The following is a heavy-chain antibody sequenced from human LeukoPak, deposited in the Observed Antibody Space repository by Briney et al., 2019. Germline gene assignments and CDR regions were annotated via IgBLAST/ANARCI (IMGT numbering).Heavy chain of an antibody. CDR3: ARVTPQAAEYFQH. CDR2: INPNSGGT. J-gene: IGHJ1*01. CDR1: GYTFTGYY. V-gene: IGHV1-2*02. D-gene: IGHD2-15*01. Sequence: ASVKASCKASGYTFTGYYMHWVRQAPGQGLEWMGWINPNSGGTNYAQKFQGRVTMTRDTSISTAYMELSRLRSDDTALYYCARVTPQAAEYFQHWGQGTLVTVSS.